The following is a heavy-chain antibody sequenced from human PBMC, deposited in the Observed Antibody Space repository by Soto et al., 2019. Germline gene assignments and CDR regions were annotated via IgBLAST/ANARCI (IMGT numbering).Heavy chain of an antibody. V-gene: IGHV1-24*01. J-gene: IGHJ6*02. D-gene: IGHD5-18*01. CDR3: ATDGIQLWLGDQRYYYYGMDV. Sequence: ASVKVSCKVSGYTLTELSMHWVRQAPGKGLEWMGGFDPEDGETIYAQKFQGRVTMTEDTSTDTAYMELSSLRSEDTAVYYCATDGIQLWLGDQRYYYYGMDVWGQGTTVTVSS. CDR2: FDPEDGET. CDR1: GYTLTELS.